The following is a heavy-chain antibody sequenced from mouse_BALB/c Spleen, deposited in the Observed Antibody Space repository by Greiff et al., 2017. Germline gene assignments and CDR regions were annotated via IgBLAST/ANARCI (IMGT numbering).Heavy chain of an antibody. Sequence: VQLQQSGAELVRPGTSVKVSCKASGYAFTNYLVEWVKQRPGQGLGWIGVINPGSGGTNYNEKFKGKATLTADKSSSTAYMQLSSLTSDDSAVYFCARVRFDWFAYWGQGTLVTVSA. CDR2: INPGSGGT. CDR1: GYAFTNYL. J-gene: IGHJ3*01. CDR3: ARVRFDWFAY. V-gene: IGHV1-54*01.